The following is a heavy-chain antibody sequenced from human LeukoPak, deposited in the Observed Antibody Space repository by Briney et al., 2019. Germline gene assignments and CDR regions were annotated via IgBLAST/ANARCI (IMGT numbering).Heavy chain of an antibody. CDR3: ARLWSHSKTEDY. Sequence: PSETLSLTCTVSGDSISSGLHAWGWIRQPPGEGLEWIGNIYHNGDTYYNPSLRSRVTISVDTSENQFSLNLRSVTAADTAVYYCARLWSHSKTEDYWGQGTVVTVSS. V-gene: IGHV4-39*01. CDR1: GDSISSGLHA. CDR2: IYHNGDT. D-gene: IGHD3-16*01. J-gene: IGHJ4*02.